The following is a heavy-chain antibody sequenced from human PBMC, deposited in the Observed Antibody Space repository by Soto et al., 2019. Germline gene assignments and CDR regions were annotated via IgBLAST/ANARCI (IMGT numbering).Heavy chain of an antibody. Sequence: GGSLKISCKGSGYSFTSYWIGCVRQMPGKGLEWMGIIYPGDSDTRYSPSFQGQVTISADKSISTAYLQWRSLKASDTAMYYCARIPAYYYDSSGYPYFDYWGQGTPVTVSS. D-gene: IGHD3-22*01. CDR2: IYPGDSDT. V-gene: IGHV5-51*01. CDR1: GYSFTSYW. J-gene: IGHJ4*02. CDR3: ARIPAYYYDSSGYPYFDY.